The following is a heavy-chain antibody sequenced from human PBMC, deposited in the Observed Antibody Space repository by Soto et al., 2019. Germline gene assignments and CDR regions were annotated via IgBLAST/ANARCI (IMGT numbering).Heavy chain of an antibody. V-gene: IGHV4-30-4*01. CDR1: VGSNSSCDYY. D-gene: IGHD1-26*01. CDR3: ARVRKSGSSRFDI. J-gene: IGHJ3*02. CDR2: IYYSGST. Sequence: TLSLTCTLSVGSNSSCDYYWCWIRQPPGKGLEWIGYIYYSGSTYYNPSLKSRVTISVDTSKNQFSLKLSSVTAADTAVYYCARVRKSGSSRFDIWGQGTMVTVSS.